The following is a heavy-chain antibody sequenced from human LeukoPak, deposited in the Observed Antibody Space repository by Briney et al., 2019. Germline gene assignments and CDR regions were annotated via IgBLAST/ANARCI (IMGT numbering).Heavy chain of an antibody. CDR2: ISAYNGNT. V-gene: IGHV1-18*01. CDR3: ARVLRAAAGHNYYYYYGMDV. J-gene: IGHJ6*02. Sequence: WASVTVSCKASGYTFTSYGISWVRQAPGQGLEWMGWISAYNGNTNYAQKLQGRVTMTTDTSTSTAYMELRSLRSDDTAVYYCARVLRAAAGHNYYYYYGMDVWGQGTTVTVSS. D-gene: IGHD6-13*01. CDR1: GYTFTSYG.